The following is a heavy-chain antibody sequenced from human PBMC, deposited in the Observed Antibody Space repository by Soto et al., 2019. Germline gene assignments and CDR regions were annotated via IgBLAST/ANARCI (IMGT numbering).Heavy chain of an antibody. D-gene: IGHD5-12*01. J-gene: IGHJ3*02. V-gene: IGHV3-49*03. CDR2: IRSKAYGGTI. Sequence: GGSLRLSCTASGFTFGDYAMSWFRQAPGKGLEWVCFIRSKAYGGTIEYAASVKGRFTISRDDSKGIAYLQMNSLKTEDSAVYYCAKDRVRSGVATEEDAFDIWGQGTMVTASS. CDR1: GFTFGDYA. CDR3: AKDRVRSGVATEEDAFDI.